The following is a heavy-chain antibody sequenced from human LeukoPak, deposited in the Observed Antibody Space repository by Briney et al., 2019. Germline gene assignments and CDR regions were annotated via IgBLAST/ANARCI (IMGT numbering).Heavy chain of an antibody. CDR2: IYSGGST. CDR3: ARLMEGYFDY. CDR1: GFTVSSNY. D-gene: IGHD3-3*01. Sequence: PGGSLRLSCAASGFTVSSNYMSWVRQAPGKGLERVSVIYSGGSTYYADSVKGRFTISRDNSRNTLYLQMNSLRAEDTAVYYCARLMEGYFDYWGQGTLVTVSS. V-gene: IGHV3-53*01. J-gene: IGHJ4*02.